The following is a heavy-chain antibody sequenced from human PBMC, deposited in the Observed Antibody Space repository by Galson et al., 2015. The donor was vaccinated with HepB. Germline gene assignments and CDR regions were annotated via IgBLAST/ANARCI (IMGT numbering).Heavy chain of an antibody. J-gene: IGHJ3*01. CDR1: GFTFSSYW. D-gene: IGHD3-3*01. CDR3: ARVLRFLEWVGGRPSDTIYGAFDL. V-gene: IGHV3-7*05. CDR2: INHDGSER. Sequence: SLRLSCAASGFTFSSYWMSWVRQAPGKGLEWVANINHDGSERFYVDSVKGRFTISRDNTKNSLYLQMNSLRAEDTAAYYCARVLRFLEWVGGRPSDTIYGAFDLWGQGTIVTVSS.